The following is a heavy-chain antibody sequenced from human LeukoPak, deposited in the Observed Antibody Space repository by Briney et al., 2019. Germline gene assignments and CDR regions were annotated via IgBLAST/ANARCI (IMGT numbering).Heavy chain of an antibody. V-gene: IGHV3-48*04. D-gene: IGHD3-10*01. CDR3: AREVRFSMVRGEIDC. Sequence: GGSLRLSCAASGFTSTSYSMNWVRQAPGKGLEWVSYISSSSGIIYYADSVKDRFTISRDNAKNSLSLQMNSLRAEDTAVYYCAREVRFSMVRGEIDCWGQGTLVTVSS. CDR2: ISSSSGII. CDR1: GFTSTSYS. J-gene: IGHJ4*02.